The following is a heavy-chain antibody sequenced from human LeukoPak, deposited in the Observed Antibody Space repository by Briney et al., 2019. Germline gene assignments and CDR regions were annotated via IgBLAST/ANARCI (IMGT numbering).Heavy chain of an antibody. Sequence: GGSLRLSCAASGFTFSSYGMNWVRQAPGKGLEWVAVISYDGSIKDYADSVKGRFTISRDNSKNTLYLQINSLRPEDTAVYYCGRKWKYLSGGNCYREVIIAYWGQGTLSSSPQ. CDR3: GRKWKYLSGGNCYREVIIAY. V-gene: IGHV3-30*04. CDR2: ISYDGSIK. D-gene: IGHD2-15*01. CDR1: GFTFSSYG. J-gene: IGHJ4*02.